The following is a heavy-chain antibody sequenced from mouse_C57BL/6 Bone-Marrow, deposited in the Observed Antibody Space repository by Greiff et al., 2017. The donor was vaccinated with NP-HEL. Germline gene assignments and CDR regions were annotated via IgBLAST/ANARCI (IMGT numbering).Heavy chain of an antibody. CDR3: TGGPYYFDY. J-gene: IGHJ2*01. Sequence: DVKLQESGPVLVKPGASVKMSCKASGYTFTDYYMNWVKQSHGKSLEWIGVINPYNGGTSYNQKFKGKATLTVDKSSSTAYMELNSLTSEDSAVYYCTGGPYYFDYWGQGTTLTVSS. CDR2: INPYNGGT. CDR1: GYTFTDYY. V-gene: IGHV1-19*01.